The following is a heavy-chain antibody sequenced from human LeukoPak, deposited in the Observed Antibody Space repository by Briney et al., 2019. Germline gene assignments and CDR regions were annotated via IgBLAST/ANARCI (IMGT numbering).Heavy chain of an antibody. Sequence: GASVKVSCKASGYTLTSYYMHWVRQAPGQGLEWMGIINPSGGSTSYAQKFQGRVTMTRDMSTSTVYMELSSLRSEDTAVYYCAREITVAVGDYWGQGTLVTVSS. CDR1: GYTLTSYY. V-gene: IGHV1-46*01. CDR2: INPSGGST. D-gene: IGHD6-19*01. J-gene: IGHJ4*02. CDR3: AREITVAVGDY.